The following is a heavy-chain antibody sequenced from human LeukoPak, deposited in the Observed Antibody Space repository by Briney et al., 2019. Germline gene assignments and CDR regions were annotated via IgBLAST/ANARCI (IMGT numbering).Heavy chain of an antibody. CDR1: GFTFSNAW. CDR3: TTRGIAVAGYFDY. Sequence: GGSLRLSCAASGFTFSNAWMSWVRQAPGKGLEWVGRIKSKTDGGTTDYAAPVKGRFTISRDDSKNTLYLQMNSLKTEDTAVYYCTTRGIAVAGYFDYWGQGTLVTVSS. D-gene: IGHD6-19*01. J-gene: IGHJ4*02. CDR2: IKSKTDGGTT. V-gene: IGHV3-15*01.